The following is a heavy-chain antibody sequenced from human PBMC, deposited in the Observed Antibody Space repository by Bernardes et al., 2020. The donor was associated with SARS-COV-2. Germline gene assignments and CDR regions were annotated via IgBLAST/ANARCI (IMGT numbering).Heavy chain of an antibody. CDR2: TYYSGST. Sequence: SETLSLTCTVSGGSISFYYWSWIRQPPGKGLEWIGYTYYSGSTNYNPSLESRVTISVDASRNRFSLNLYSVTAADTAVYYCARHRDTTGWYPWFDNWGQGTLVTVSS. V-gene: IGHV4-59*08. CDR1: GGSISFYY. CDR3: ARHRDTTGWYPWFDN. J-gene: IGHJ4*02. D-gene: IGHD6-19*01.